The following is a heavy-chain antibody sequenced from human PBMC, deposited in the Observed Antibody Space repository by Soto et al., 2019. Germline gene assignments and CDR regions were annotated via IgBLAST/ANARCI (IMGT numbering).Heavy chain of an antibody. J-gene: IGHJ6*02. CDR2: IYPGDSDT. Sequence: GESLKISCKGSGYSFTSYWSGWVRQMPGKGLEWMGIIYPGDSDTRYSPSFQGQVTISADKSISTAYLQWSSLKASDTAMYYCARTEAAAGDNYYYYGMDVWGQGTTVTVSS. CDR1: GYSFTSYW. D-gene: IGHD6-13*01. CDR3: ARTEAAAGDNYYYYGMDV. V-gene: IGHV5-51*01.